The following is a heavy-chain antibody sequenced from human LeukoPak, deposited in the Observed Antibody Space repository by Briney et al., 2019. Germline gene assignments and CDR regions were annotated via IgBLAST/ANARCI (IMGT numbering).Heavy chain of an antibody. CDR2: INPNSGGT. D-gene: IGHD5-18*01. V-gene: IGHV1-2*02. CDR3: ARSLPTRVNSYGYAY. J-gene: IGHJ4*02. Sequence: GASVKVSCKVSGYTLTELSMHWVRQAPGQGLEWMGWINPNSGGTNYAQKFQGRVTMTRDTSISTAYMGLSRLRSDDTAVYYCARSLPTRVNSYGYAYWGQGTLVTVSS. CDR1: GYTLTELS.